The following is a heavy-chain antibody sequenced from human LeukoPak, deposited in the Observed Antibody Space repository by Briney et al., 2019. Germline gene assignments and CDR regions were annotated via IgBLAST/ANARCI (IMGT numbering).Heavy chain of an antibody. Sequence: SETLSLTCTVSGGSISSYYWSWIRQPPGKGLEWIGYIYYSGTTNYNPSLESRVTISVDTSKDQFSLKLSSVTAADTAVYYCARGGGGYQVIDYWGQGTLVTVSS. D-gene: IGHD5-12*01. CDR1: GGSISSYY. J-gene: IGHJ4*02. CDR2: IYYSGTT. V-gene: IGHV4-59*01. CDR3: ARGGGGYQVIDY.